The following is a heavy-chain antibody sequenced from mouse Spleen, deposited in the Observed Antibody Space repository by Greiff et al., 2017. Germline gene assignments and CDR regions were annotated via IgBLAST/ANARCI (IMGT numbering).Heavy chain of an antibody. CDR3: ARKGNWDVFDY. D-gene: IGHD4-1*01. CDR2: IWSGGST. CDR1: GFSLTSYG. Sequence: VQLQESGPGLVQPSQSLSITCTVSGFSLTSYGVHWVRQSPGKGLEWLGVIWSGGSTDYNAAFISRLSISKDNSKSQVFFKMNSLQADDTAIYYCARKGNWDVFDYWGQGTTLTVSS. V-gene: IGHV2-2*01. J-gene: IGHJ2*01.